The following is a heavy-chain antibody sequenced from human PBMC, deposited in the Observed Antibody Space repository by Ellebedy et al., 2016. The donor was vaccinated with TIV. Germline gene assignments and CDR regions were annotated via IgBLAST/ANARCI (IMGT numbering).Heavy chain of an antibody. CDR3: ARGYYYDSSGHDY. J-gene: IGHJ4*02. D-gene: IGHD3-22*01. CDR2: ISSNGGST. Sequence: PGGSLRLSCSASGFTFSSYAMHWVRQAPGKGLEYVSAISSNGGSTYYADSVKGRFTISRDNSKNTLYLQMNSLRAEDTAVYYCARGYYYDSSGHDYWGQGTLVTVSS. CDR1: GFTFSSYA. V-gene: IGHV3-64*04.